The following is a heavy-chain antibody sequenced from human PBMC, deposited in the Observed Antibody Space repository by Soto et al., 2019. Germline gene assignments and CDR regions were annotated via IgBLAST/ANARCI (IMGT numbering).Heavy chain of an antibody. CDR3: ARDRYTLDSSTWYFDY. V-gene: IGHV1-3*04. D-gene: IGHD6-13*01. CDR1: GYTFTRYA. J-gene: IGHJ4*02. Sequence: ASVKGSCKASGYTFTRYAIHWVRQAPGQRLEWMGWINTGNGNTKYSQKFQGRVTITRDTSASTAYMELSSLRSEDTAVYYCARDRYTLDSSTWYFDYWGQGTLVTVSS. CDR2: INTGNGNT.